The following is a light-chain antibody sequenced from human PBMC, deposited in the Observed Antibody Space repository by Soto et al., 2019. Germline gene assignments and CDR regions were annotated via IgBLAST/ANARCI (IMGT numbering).Light chain of an antibody. Sequence: PGERATLSCRASQSVSSYLAWYQQKPGQAPRLLIYDTSKRATGIPARFSGSGSGTDFTLTIISLEPEDFAVYYCQQRTNWPRSFTFGPGTKVDIK. V-gene: IGKV3-11*01. CDR3: QQRTNWPRSFT. CDR2: DTS. J-gene: IGKJ3*01. CDR1: QSVSSY.